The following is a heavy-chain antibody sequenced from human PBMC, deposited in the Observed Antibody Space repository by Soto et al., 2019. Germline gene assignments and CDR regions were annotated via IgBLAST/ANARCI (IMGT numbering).Heavy chain of an antibody. Sequence: PSETLSLTCSVSGASISNFYWSWIRQSASKGLDWIGRLYTRGTTDYNPSLKSRVTMSIDTSKNRVSLSLTSVTAADTAVYYCAQGRTYYFDSWGQGIVVTVSS. CDR1: GASISNFY. CDR3: AQGRTYYFDS. CDR2: LYTRGTT. V-gene: IGHV4-4*07. J-gene: IGHJ4*02.